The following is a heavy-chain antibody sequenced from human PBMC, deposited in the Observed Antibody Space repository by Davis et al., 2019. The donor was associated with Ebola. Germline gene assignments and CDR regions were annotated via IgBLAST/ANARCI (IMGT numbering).Heavy chain of an antibody. V-gene: IGHV3-7*03. CDR1: GFTFSSYW. D-gene: IGHD3-3*01. J-gene: IGHJ6*02. CDR2: IKKDGSEK. Sequence: GESLKISCAASGFTFSSYWMSWVRQAPGKGLEWVANIKKDGSEKYYVDSVKGRFTISRDNAKNSLYLQMNSLRAEDTAVYYCARINYDFWSGDPRGLDVWGQGTTVTVSS. CDR3: ARINYDFWSGDPRGLDV.